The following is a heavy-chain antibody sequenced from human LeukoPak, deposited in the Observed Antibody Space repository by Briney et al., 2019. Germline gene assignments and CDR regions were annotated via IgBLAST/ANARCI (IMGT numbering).Heavy chain of an antibody. CDR2: INGEGTTT. D-gene: IGHD1-26*01. V-gene: IGHV3-74*01. CDR1: GFTFSSYW. J-gene: IGHJ4*02. Sequence: GGSPRLSCAASGFTFSSYWMLWVRQAPGKGLLWVSRINGEGTTTAYADSVKGRFTISRDNAKNTLYLQMNSLRADDTAVYYCARQKGGQSFFDSWGQGTLVTVSS. CDR3: ARQKGGQSFFDS.